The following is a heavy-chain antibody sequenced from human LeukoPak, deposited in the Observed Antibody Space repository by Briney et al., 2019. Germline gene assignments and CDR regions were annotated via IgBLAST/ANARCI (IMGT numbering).Heavy chain of an antibody. CDR1: GFTFSSYS. J-gene: IGHJ3*02. CDR3: ARDYDYYDSSGYYSDKYAFDI. CDR2: ISSSSSYI. D-gene: IGHD3-22*01. V-gene: IGHV3-21*01. Sequence: TPGGSLRLSCAASGFTFSSYSMNWVRQAPGKGLEWVSSISSSSSYIYYADSVKGRFTISRDNAKDSLHLQMNSLRAEDTAVYYCARDYDYYDSSGYYSDKYAFDIWGQGTMVTVSA.